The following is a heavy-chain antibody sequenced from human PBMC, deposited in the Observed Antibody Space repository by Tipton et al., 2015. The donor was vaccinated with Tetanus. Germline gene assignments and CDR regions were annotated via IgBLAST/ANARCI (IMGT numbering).Heavy chain of an antibody. J-gene: IGHJ5*02. V-gene: IGHV3-53*01. CDR3: AREAGYSSGWYGH. CDR2: IYSGGST. Sequence: SLRLSCAASGFTVSTNYMSWVRQAPGKGLEWVSLIYSGGSTYYADSVKGRFTISRDNSKNTLYLQMNSLRAEDTAVYYCAREAGYSSGWYGHWGQGTLVTVSS. CDR1: GFTVSTNY. D-gene: IGHD6-19*01.